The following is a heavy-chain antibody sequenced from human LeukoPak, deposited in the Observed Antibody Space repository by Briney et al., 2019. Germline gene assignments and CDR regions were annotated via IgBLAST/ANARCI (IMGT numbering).Heavy chain of an antibody. J-gene: IGHJ4*02. V-gene: IGHV1-69*05. CDR2: IIPIFGTA. D-gene: IGHD1-26*01. CDR1: GGTFSSYA. CDR3: ARTPYSGSQFDY. Sequence: SVKVSCKASGGTFSSYAISWVRQAPGQGLEWMGRIIPIFGTANYAQKFQGRVTITTDESTSTAYMELSSLRSENTAVYYCARTPYSGSQFDYWGQGTLVTVSS.